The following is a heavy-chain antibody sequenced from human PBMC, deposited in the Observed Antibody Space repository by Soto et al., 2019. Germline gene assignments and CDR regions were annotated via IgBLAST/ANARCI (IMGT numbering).Heavy chain of an antibody. Sequence: GVSLRLSCAASGFTFSTYGMHWFRQAPGKGLEWVAVISWDGGSTYYADSVKGRFTISRDNSKNSLYLQMNSLRTEDTALYYCAKDRRRWGLDAFDIWGQGTMVTV. CDR1: GFTFSTYG. CDR2: ISWDGGST. J-gene: IGHJ3*02. V-gene: IGHV3-43*02. D-gene: IGHD4-17*01. CDR3: AKDRRRWGLDAFDI.